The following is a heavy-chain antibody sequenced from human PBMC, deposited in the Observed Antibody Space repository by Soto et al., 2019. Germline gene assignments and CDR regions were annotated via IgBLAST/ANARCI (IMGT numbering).Heavy chain of an antibody. Sequence: GGSLRLSCAASGFTFSSYALSWVRPAPGKGLRLVCAISGSGGGTYFQVAVKGRFTIANDNSTNALYLQMRSLSAEDTAVYYCAKEYYYDSSGYYFPFDYWGQGTLVTVS. CDR1: GFTFSSYA. CDR3: AKEYYYDSSGYYFPFDY. CDR2: ISGSGGGT. V-gene: IGHV3-23*01. D-gene: IGHD3-22*01. J-gene: IGHJ4*02.